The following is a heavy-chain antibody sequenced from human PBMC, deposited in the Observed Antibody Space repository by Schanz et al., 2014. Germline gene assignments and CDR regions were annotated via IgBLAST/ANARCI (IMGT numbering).Heavy chain of an antibody. CDR1: RFTFSSYA. CDR3: ARGNYGMDV. J-gene: IGHJ6*02. Sequence: EVQLLESGGGLVQPGGSLRLSCAASRFTFSSYAMSWVRQAPGKGLEWVSAISDSGDLTYYADSVKGRFTISRDNAKYTLYLQMNSLRAEDTAKYYCARGNYGMDVWGQGTTVTVSS. CDR2: ISDSGDLT. V-gene: IGHV3-23*01.